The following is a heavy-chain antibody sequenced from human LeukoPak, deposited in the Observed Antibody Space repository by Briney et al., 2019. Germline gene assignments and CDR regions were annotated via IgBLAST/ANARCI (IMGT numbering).Heavy chain of an antibody. Sequence: ASVKVSCKASGHTFTGYYMHWVRQAPGQGLEWMGWINPNSGGTNYAQKFQGRVTMTRDTSISTAYMELSRLRSDDTAVYYCARGSGYSSYYFDYWGQGTLVTVSS. J-gene: IGHJ4*02. D-gene: IGHD3-3*01. CDR3: ARGSGYSSYYFDY. CDR1: GHTFTGYY. CDR2: INPNSGGT. V-gene: IGHV1-2*02.